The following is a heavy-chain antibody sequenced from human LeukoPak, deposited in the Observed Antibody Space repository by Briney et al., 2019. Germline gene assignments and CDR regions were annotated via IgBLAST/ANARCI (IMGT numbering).Heavy chain of an antibody. CDR1: GYSFITHY. Sequence: ASVKVSCKASGYSFITHYMHWVRQAPGQGLEWMGTINPSGGRTTYAQNFQGRITVTRDTSTSTVYMELSSLRFEDTAVYYCARDRSGYDYWGQGTLVTVSS. D-gene: IGHD5-12*01. CDR2: INPSGGRT. V-gene: IGHV1-46*01. CDR3: ARDRSGYDY. J-gene: IGHJ4*02.